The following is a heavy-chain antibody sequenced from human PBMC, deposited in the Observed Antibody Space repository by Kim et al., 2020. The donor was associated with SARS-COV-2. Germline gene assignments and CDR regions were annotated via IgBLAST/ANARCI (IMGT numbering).Heavy chain of an antibody. J-gene: IGHJ3*02. V-gene: IGHV7-4-1*02. CDR1: GYTFTRNA. D-gene: IGHD2-2*01. Sequence: ASVKVSCKASGYTFTRNAMNWVRQAPGQGLEWMGWINTDTGNPTYAQGFTGRFVFSLDTSVSTAYLQISSLKAEDTAVYYCARTRYCSSTSCYGGRGAFDIWGQGTMVTVSS. CDR3: ARTRYCSSTSCYGGRGAFDI. CDR2: INTDTGNP.